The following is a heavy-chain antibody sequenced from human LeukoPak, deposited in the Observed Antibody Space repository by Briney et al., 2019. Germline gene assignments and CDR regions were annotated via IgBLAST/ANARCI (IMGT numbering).Heavy chain of an antibody. V-gene: IGHV3-33*08. Sequence: GSLRLSCAASGFTFSSYGMHWVRQAPGKGLEWVAVIWYDGSNKYYADSVKGRFTISRDNSKNTLYLQMNSLRAEDTAVYYCARDYSRFYYYYGMDVWGQGTTVTVSS. CDR2: IWYDGSNK. D-gene: IGHD5-18*01. J-gene: IGHJ6*02. CDR3: ARDYSRFYYYYGMDV. CDR1: GFTFSSYG.